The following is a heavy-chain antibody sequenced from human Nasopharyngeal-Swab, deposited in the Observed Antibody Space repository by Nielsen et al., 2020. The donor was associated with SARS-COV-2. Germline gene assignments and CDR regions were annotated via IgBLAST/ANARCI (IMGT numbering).Heavy chain of an antibody. CDR2: IYYSGST. D-gene: IGHD3/OR15-3a*01. V-gene: IGHV4-59*01. CDR1: GGPISSYS. CDR3: ARGRGTRSYFDY. Sequence: SETLSLTCTVSGGPISSYSWSWIRQPPGKGLDWIGYIYYSGSTNYNPSLKSRVTISVDTSKNQPSLKLTSVTAADTAVYYCARGRGTRSYFDYWGQGTQVTVSS. J-gene: IGHJ4*02.